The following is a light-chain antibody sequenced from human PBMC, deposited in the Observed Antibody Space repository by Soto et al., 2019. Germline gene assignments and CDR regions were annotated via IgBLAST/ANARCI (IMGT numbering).Light chain of an antibody. J-gene: IGKJ1*01. CDR2: KTS. CDR3: QHYNDYSWT. Sequence: DIHMTQSPSTLSASVGDRVTITCRASQSISIWLAGYQQKPGKAPNLLIYKTSSLESGVPSRFSGSRSGTEFTLTISSLQPDDFATYYGQHYNDYSWTFGQGTKVEIK. CDR1: QSISIW. V-gene: IGKV1-5*03.